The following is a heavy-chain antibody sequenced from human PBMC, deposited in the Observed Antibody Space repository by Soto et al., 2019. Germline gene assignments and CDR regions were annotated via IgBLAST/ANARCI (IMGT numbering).Heavy chain of an antibody. D-gene: IGHD3-22*01. Sequence: PGGSLRLSCGASGFTFNNHGMSWVRQAPGKGLEWVSGISGGGGRIYYAGSVKGRFTISRDNSKNTLYLQMSSLRAEDTATYYCTKDTAPYYYAYSGYYHDYSGPGTLVTVSS. CDR2: ISGGGGRI. J-gene: IGHJ4*02. CDR1: GFTFNNHG. CDR3: TKDTAPYYYAYSGYYHDY. V-gene: IGHV3-23*01.